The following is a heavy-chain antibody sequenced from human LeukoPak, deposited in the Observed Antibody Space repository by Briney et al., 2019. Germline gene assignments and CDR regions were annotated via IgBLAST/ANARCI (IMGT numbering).Heavy chain of an antibody. V-gene: IGHV3-48*04. CDR2: ISSSGSII. Sequence: SGGSLRLSCAASGFTFGSYGMSWVRQAPGKGLERVSYISSSGSIIYYADSVKGRFTISRDNAKNSLYLQMNSLRAEDTAVYYCARGDTAMVDYYYYMDVWGKGTTVTISS. J-gene: IGHJ6*03. D-gene: IGHD5-18*01. CDR3: ARGDTAMVDYYYYMDV. CDR1: GFTFGSYG.